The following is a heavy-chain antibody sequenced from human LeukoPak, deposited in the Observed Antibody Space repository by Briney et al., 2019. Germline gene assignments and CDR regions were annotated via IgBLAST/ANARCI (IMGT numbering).Heavy chain of an antibody. D-gene: IGHD3-10*02. CDR3: AELGITMIGGV. V-gene: IGHV3-23*01. CDR1: GFTFSSHG. Sequence: GGTLRLSCAASGFTFSSHGMNWVRQAPGKGLEWVSGSSSIGGRTYYADSVKGRFTVTRDNAKNSLYLQMNSLRAEDTAVYYCAELGITMIGGVWGKGTTVTISS. CDR2: SSSIGGRT. J-gene: IGHJ6*04.